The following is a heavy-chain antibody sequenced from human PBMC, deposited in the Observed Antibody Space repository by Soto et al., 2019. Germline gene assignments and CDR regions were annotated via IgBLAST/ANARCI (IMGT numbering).Heavy chain of an antibody. CDR1: GGSISSSSYY. J-gene: IGHJ5*02. CDR3: ARRDLGYYDRGWFDP. Sequence: TSETLSLTCTVSGGSISSSSYYWGWIRQPPGKGLEWIGSIYYSASTYYNPSLKSRVTISVDTSKNQFSLKLSSVTAADTAVYYCARRDLGYYDRGWFDPWGQGTLVTVSS. CDR2: IYYSAST. D-gene: IGHD3-22*01. V-gene: IGHV4-39*01.